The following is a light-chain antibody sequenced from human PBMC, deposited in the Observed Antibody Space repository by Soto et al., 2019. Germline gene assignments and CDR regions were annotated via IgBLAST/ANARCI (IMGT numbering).Light chain of an antibody. CDR1: QSVLYSSNNKNY. J-gene: IGKJ2*01. CDR3: QQYYSTPYT. Sequence: DIVMTQSPDSLAVSLGERATINCKSSQSVLYSSNNKNYLAWYQQKPGQPPKRLIYWASTRESGVPDRFSGSGSCADFTLTISSLQAEDVAFYYCQQYYSTPYTFGQGTKLEIK. CDR2: WAS. V-gene: IGKV4-1*01.